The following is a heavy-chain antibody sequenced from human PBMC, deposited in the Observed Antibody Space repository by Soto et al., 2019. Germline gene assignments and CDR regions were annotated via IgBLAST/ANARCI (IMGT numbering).Heavy chain of an antibody. CDR1: GYTFTGYY. CDR2: INPNSGGT. D-gene: IGHD1-26*01. J-gene: IGHJ6*02. Sequence: GASVKVSCKASGYTFTGYYMHWVRQAPGQGLEWMGWINPNSGGTNYAQKFQGRVTMTRDTSISTAYMELSRLRSDDTAVYYCARDFPQPIVGAPHYYYGMDVWGQGTTVTVSS. CDR3: ARDFPQPIVGAPHYYYGMDV. V-gene: IGHV1-2*02.